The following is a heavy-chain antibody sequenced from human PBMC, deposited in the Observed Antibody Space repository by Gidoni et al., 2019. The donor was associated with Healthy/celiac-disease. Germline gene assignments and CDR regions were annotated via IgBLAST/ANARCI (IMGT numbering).Heavy chain of an antibody. CDR3: ARLAAAADYYYYGMDV. D-gene: IGHD2-2*01. V-gene: IGHV1-2*02. J-gene: IGHJ6*02. CDR2: INPNSGGT. Sequence: QVQLVQSGAEVQTPVASLKVSCKASGYTFTGYYRHWVRQAPGQGLEWMGWINPNSGGTNYAQKLQGRVTMTRDTSISTAYMELSRLRSDDTAVYYCARLAAAADYYYYGMDVWGQGTTVTVSS. CDR1: GYTFTGYY.